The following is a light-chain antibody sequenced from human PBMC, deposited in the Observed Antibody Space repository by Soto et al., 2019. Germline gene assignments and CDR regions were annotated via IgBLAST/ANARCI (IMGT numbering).Light chain of an antibody. CDR3: ASFSNSTFV. J-gene: IGLJ1*01. CDR2: EVS. CDR1: SSDIGNYKY. Sequence: QSFLTQPGSVSGSPGQSITISCTGSSSDIGNYKYVSWYQQHPGKAPKLIIYEVSNRPSGVSLRFSGSKSANTASLTLSGLQADDEAEYYCASFSNSTFVFGSGTKVTVL. V-gene: IGLV2-14*01.